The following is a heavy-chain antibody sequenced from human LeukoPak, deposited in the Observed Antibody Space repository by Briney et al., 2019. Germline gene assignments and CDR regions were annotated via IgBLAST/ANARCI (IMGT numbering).Heavy chain of an antibody. CDR1: GLTFTKAW. CDR3: TTNPYDKSGYHI. CDR2: IKSNTDGGTT. Sequence: GGSLRLSCAASGLTFTKAWMTWVRQAPGEGLEWVGRIKSNTDGGTTDYAAPVKGRFTISRDDSKNTLYLQMNSLKTEDTAVYYCTTNPYDKSGYHIWGQGTMVTVSS. D-gene: IGHD3-22*01. V-gene: IGHV3-15*01. J-gene: IGHJ3*02.